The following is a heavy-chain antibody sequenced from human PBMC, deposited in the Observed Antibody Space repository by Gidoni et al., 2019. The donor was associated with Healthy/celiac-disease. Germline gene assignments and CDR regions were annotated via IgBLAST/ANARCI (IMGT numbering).Heavy chain of an antibody. CDR3: ARTNYYDRTHVDY. D-gene: IGHD3-22*01. J-gene: IGHJ4*02. Sequence: QLQLQESGSGLVTPSQTLSLPCAVSGGSLSSGGYSWRWIRQPPGKGLEWIGYIYHSGSTNYNPSRKSRVTISVDRSKNQFSLKLSSVTAADTAVYYCARTNYYDRTHVDYWGQGTLVTVSS. CDR1: GGSLSSGGYS. V-gene: IGHV4-30-2*01. CDR2: IYHSGST.